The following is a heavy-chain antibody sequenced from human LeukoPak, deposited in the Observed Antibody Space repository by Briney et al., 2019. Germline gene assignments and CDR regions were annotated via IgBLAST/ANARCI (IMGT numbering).Heavy chain of an antibody. J-gene: IGHJ6*03. CDR3: ARNTDGFNYYYYMDV. CDR1: EFSVGSNY. D-gene: IGHD4-17*01. V-gene: IGHV3-66*01. CDR2: IYSGGST. Sequence: GGSLRLSCAASEFSVGSNYMTWVRQAPGKGLEWVSLIYSGGSTYYADSVKGRFTISRDNSKNTLYLQMNSLRAEDTAVYFCARNTDGFNYYYYMDVWGKGTTVTISS.